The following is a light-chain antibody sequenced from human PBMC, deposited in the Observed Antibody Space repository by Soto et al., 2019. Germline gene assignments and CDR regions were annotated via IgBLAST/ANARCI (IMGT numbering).Light chain of an antibody. CDR1: QSISSW. CDR3: QQYNSNVWT. Sequence: DIQMTQSPSTLSASVGDRVTITCRASQSISSWLAWYQQKPGKAPKLLIYDASSLESGVPSRFSGSGSGTEFTLTISSLQPDDFATYYCQQYNSNVWTFGQGTKVDI. CDR2: DAS. J-gene: IGKJ1*01. V-gene: IGKV1-5*01.